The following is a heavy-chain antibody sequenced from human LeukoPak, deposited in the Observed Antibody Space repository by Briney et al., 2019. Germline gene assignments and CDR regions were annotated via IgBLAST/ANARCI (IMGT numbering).Heavy chain of an antibody. CDR3: ARGGVNPVDH. CDR2: MNEYSTTI. D-gene: IGHD1-14*01. Sequence: GGSLRLSCAASGFPFNSFWMHWVRQAPGKGMVWVSDMNEYSTTIRYADSVKGRFTISRDNAKSILYLQMNNLRAEDTAMYFCARGGVNPVDHWGQGTLVTVSS. CDR1: GFPFNSFW. V-gene: IGHV3-74*01. J-gene: IGHJ4*02.